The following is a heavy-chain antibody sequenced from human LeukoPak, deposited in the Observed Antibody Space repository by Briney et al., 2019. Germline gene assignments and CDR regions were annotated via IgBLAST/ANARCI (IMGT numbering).Heavy chain of an antibody. V-gene: IGHV1-69*05. J-gene: IGHJ4*02. CDR2: IIPIFGTA. CDR3: ARVAGRNVLLCFGELAH. CDR1: GGTFSSYA. D-gene: IGHD3-10*01. Sequence: ASVKVSCKASGGTFSSYAISWVRQAPGQGLEWMGGIIPIFGTANYAQKFQGRVTITTDESTSTAYMELSSLRSEYTAVYYCARVAGRNVLLCFGELAHWGQGTVVTVSS.